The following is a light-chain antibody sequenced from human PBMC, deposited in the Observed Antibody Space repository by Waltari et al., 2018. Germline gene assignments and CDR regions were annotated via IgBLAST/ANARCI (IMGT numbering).Light chain of an antibody. CDR2: WAS. CDR3: QQYYSTPRT. Sequence: EIVMTQSPDSLAVSLGERATINCKSSQSVLYSSNNENFLAWYQQKPGQPPKLLIYWASTRESGVPDRFSGSGSGTDFTLTISSLQAEDVAVYYGQQYYSTPRTFGQGTKLEIK. J-gene: IGKJ2*01. V-gene: IGKV4-1*01. CDR1: QSVLYSSNNENF.